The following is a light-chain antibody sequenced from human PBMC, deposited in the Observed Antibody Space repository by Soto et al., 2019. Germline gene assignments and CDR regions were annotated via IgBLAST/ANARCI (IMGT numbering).Light chain of an antibody. CDR2: DAS. CDR1: PSVSSY. Sequence: EIVLTQSPATLSLSPGERATLSCRASPSVSSYLAWYQQRPGQAPRLLISDASNRATGIPARFSGSGSGTDFTLTISSLEPEDFAVYYCQHRSKWPYTFGQGTKLEIK. V-gene: IGKV3-11*01. J-gene: IGKJ2*01. CDR3: QHRSKWPYT.